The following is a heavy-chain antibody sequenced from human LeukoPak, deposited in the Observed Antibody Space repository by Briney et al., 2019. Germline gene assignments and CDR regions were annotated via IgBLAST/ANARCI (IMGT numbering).Heavy chain of an antibody. J-gene: IGHJ6*03. D-gene: IGHD6-13*01. Sequence: SETLSLTCTVSGGSISSGDYYWSWIRQPPGKGLEWIGYIYYSGSTNYNPSLKSRVTISVDTSKNQFSLKLSSVTAADTAVYYCARDRMGIAAAGTAYYYYMDVWGKGTTVTVSS. CDR1: GGSISSGDYY. V-gene: IGHV4-61*08. CDR2: IYYSGST. CDR3: ARDRMGIAAAGTAYYYYMDV.